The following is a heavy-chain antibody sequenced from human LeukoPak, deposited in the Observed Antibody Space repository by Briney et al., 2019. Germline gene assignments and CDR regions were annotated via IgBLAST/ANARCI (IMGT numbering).Heavy chain of an antibody. CDR2: MNPVSGNA. Sequence: VSVKVSCEASGYTFTNFDINWVRQAPGQGLEWMGWMNPVSGNAGSAQKLQGRVTLTRDTSMSTAYMEVTSLRSDDTAFYYCARAPMGRGALYWGQGTLVTVNS. V-gene: IGHV1-8*01. D-gene: IGHD3-10*01. CDR1: GYTFTNFD. J-gene: IGHJ4*02. CDR3: ARAPMGRGALY.